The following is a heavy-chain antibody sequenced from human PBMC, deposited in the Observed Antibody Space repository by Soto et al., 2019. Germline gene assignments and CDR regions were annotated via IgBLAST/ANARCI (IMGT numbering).Heavy chain of an antibody. J-gene: IGHJ4*02. CDR2: IYYSGST. CDR3: AREPATVTTGYFDY. CDR1: GGSISSGDYY. V-gene: IGHV4-30-4*01. D-gene: IGHD4-17*01. Sequence: SETLSLTCTVPGGSISSGDYYWSWIRQPPGKGLEWIGYIYYSGSTYYNPSLKSRVTVSVDTSKNQFSLKLSSVTAADTAVYYCAREPATVTTGYFDYWGQGTLVTVSS.